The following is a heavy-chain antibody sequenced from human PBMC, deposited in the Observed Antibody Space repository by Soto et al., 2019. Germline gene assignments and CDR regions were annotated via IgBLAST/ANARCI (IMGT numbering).Heavy chain of an antibody. CDR3: ARGGLRIAAAGTTYGMDG. CDR2: INHSGST. V-gene: IGHV4-34*01. Sequence: QVQLQQWGAGLLKPSETLSLTCAVYGGSFSGYYWSWIRQPPGKGLEWIGEINHSGSTNYNPTPKSRVTITVDTYKKQFSLKLSSVTAADTAVYYCARGGLRIAAAGTTYGMDGWGQGTTGTVSS. CDR1: GGSFSGYY. J-gene: IGHJ6*02. D-gene: IGHD6-13*01.